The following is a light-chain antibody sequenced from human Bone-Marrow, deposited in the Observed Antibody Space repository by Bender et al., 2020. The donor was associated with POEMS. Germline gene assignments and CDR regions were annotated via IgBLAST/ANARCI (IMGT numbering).Light chain of an antibody. V-gene: IGLV1-47*01. Sequence: QPVLTQPPSASGSPGQRVTISCSGSSSNIGRDDVDWYQQVPGTAPRLLIYKTYHRPSGVPDRFSGSKSGTSDSLAISGLRSEDDADYYCVAWDDSLSAYVSGTGTTVTVL. CDR3: VAWDDSLSAYV. CDR2: KTY. J-gene: IGLJ1*01. CDR1: SSNIGRDD.